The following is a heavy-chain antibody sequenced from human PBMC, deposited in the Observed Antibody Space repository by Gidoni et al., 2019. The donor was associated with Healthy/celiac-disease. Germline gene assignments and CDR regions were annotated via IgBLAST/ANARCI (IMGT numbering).Heavy chain of an antibody. CDR2: PIFGTA. D-gene: IGHD6-13*01. CDR3: ARVAEQQHEYFQH. V-gene: IGHV1-69*01. J-gene: IGHJ1*01. Sequence: PIFGTANYAQKFQGRVTITADESTSTAYMELSSLRSEDTAVYYCARVAEQQHEYFQHWGQGTLVTVSS.